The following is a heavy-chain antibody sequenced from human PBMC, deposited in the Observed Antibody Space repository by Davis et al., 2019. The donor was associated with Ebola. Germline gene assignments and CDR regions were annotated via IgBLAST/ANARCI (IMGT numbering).Heavy chain of an antibody. D-gene: IGHD1-26*01. CDR2: INSDGSST. V-gene: IGHV3-74*01. J-gene: IGHJ4*02. CDR3: AKEGGSGSYSYSDY. Sequence: GESLKISCAASGFTFSSYWMHWVRQAPGKGLVWVSRINSDGSSTSYADSVKGRFTISRDNSKNTLYLQMNSLRAEDTAVYYCAKEGGSGSYSYSDYWGQGALVTVSS. CDR1: GFTFSSYW.